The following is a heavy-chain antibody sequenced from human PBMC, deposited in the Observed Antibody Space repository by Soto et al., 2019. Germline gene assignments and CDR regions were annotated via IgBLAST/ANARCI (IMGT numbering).Heavy chain of an antibody. D-gene: IGHD3-10*01. CDR3: ARDLLFRHGAAFDI. V-gene: IGHV3-30-3*01. CDR2: ISYDGSNK. CDR1: GFTFSSYA. Sequence: PGGSLRLSCAASGFTFSSYAMHWVRQAPGKGLEWVAVISYDGSNKYYADSVKGRFTISRDNSKNTLYLQMNSLRTEDTAVYYCARDLLFRHGAAFDIWGQGTMVTVSS. J-gene: IGHJ3*02.